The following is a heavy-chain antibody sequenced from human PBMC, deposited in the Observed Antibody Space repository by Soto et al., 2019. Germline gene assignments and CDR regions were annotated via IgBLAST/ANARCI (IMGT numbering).Heavy chain of an antibody. CDR2: IRSKAYGGTT. Sequence: PGGSLRLSCTASGFTFGDYAMSWFRQAPGKGLEWVGFIRSKAYGGTTEYAASVKGRFTISRDDSKSIAYLQMNSLKTEDTAVYYCTRVAGDTIFGVVIPPSYWGQGTLVTVSS. V-gene: IGHV3-49*03. J-gene: IGHJ4*02. CDR1: GFTFGDYA. CDR3: TRVAGDTIFGVVIPPSY. D-gene: IGHD3-3*01.